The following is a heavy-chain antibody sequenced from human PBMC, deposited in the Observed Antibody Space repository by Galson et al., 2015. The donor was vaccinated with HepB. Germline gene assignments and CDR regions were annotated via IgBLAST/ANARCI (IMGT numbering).Heavy chain of an antibody. CDR1: GFTFSSYA. D-gene: IGHD3-10*01. CDR2: ISYDGSNK. Sequence: SLRLSCAASGFTFSSYAMHWVRQAPGKGLEWVAVISYDGSNKYYADSVKGRFTISRDNSKNTLYLQMNSLRAEDTAVYYCASPIIGGDPAEYFQHWGQGTLVTVSS. CDR3: ASPIIGGDPAEYFQH. V-gene: IGHV3-30*04. J-gene: IGHJ1*01.